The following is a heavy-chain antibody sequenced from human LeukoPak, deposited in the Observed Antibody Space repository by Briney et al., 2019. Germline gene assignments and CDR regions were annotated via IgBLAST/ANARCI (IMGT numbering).Heavy chain of an antibody. Sequence: GGSLRLSCAASGFTFSSYAMSWVRQAPGKGLEWVSTISGSGSNTFYADSVKGRFTISRDNAKNSLYLQMNSLRAEDTALYYCARDANYDSSGYYYPHFDYWGQGTLVTVSS. CDR3: ARDANYDSSGYYYPHFDY. V-gene: IGHV3-23*01. D-gene: IGHD3-22*01. CDR1: GFTFSSYA. J-gene: IGHJ4*02. CDR2: ISGSGSNT.